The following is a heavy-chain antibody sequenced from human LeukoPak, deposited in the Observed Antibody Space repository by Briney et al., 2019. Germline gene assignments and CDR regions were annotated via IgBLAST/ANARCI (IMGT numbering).Heavy chain of an antibody. V-gene: IGHV1-18*01. Sequence: ASVKVSCKASGLTFSSYGFSWVRQAPGQGLEWMGWISAYNGNTNYAQKLQGRVTMTTDTSTTTAYMDLRSLRSDDTAVYDCARGGATTSFDSWGQGTLITVSS. D-gene: IGHD1-26*01. CDR3: ARGGATTSFDS. CDR2: ISAYNGNT. J-gene: IGHJ4*02. CDR1: GLTFSSYG.